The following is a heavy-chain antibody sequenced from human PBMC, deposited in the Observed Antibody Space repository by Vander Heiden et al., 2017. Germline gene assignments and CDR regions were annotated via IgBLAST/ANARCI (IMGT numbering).Heavy chain of an antibody. CDR1: GFTFSSYW. CDR3: ARSGHPFRFDY. CDR2: SNSDGSST. J-gene: IGHJ4*02. V-gene: IGHV3-74*03. Sequence: EVQLVESGGGLVQPGGSLRLSCSASGFTFSSYWMHGVRQAPGKGLVWVSLSNSDGSSTKYADSAKGRFTISRDNAKNTVYLQMNSLRVEDTAVYYCARSGHPFRFDYWGQGTLVTVSS. D-gene: IGHD3-3*01.